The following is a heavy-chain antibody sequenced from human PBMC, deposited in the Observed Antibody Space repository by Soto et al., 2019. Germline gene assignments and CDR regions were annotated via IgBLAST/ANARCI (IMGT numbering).Heavy chain of an antibody. D-gene: IGHD6-19*01. Sequence: SETLCLTCTVSGGSISSYYWSWIRQPPGKGLEWIGYIYYSGSTNYNPSLKSRVTISVDTSKNQFSLKLSSVTAADTAVYYCAREVGWYRIFDYWGQGTLVTVSS. V-gene: IGHV4-59*01. CDR3: AREVGWYRIFDY. CDR2: IYYSGST. CDR1: GGSISSYY. J-gene: IGHJ4*02.